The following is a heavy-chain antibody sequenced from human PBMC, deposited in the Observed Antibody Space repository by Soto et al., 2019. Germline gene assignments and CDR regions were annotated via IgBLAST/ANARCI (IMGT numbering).Heavy chain of an antibody. J-gene: IGHJ6*02. CDR3: AKDAQKYCTNGVCYYYYYGMDV. Sequence: GGSLRLSCAASGFTFSSYAMSWVRQAPGKGLEWVLAISTSGGSTYYADSVKGRFTISRDNSKNTLYLQMNSLRAEDTAVYYCAKDAQKYCTNGVCYYYYYGMDVWGQGTTVTVSS. D-gene: IGHD2-8*01. CDR2: ISTSGGST. CDR1: GFTFSSYA. V-gene: IGHV3-23*01.